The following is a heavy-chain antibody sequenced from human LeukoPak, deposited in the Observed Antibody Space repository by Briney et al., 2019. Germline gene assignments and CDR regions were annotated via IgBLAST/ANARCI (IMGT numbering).Heavy chain of an antibody. CDR2: ISDSGRT. CDR1: GGSITNFF. V-gene: IGHV4-59*12. D-gene: IGHD6-13*01. CDR3: GREGQYSSSWYIDY. J-gene: IGHJ4*02. Sequence: SETLSLTCIVSGGSITNFFWTWIRQPPGKGLEWIGYISDSGRTSYNPSLQSRVTMLVDKSKNVFSLRLNSVTDADTSVYYCGREGQYSSSWYIDYRGQGALVTVSS.